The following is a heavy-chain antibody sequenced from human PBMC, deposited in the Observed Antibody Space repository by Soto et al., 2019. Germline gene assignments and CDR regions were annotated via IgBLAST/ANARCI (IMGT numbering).Heavy chain of an antibody. CDR3: ANSYDILTGLFDY. CDR2: ISGSGGST. V-gene: IGHV3-23*01. J-gene: IGHJ4*02. CDR1: GFTFSSYA. Sequence: EVQLLESGGGLVQPGGSLRLSCAASGFTFSSYAMSWVRQAPGKGLEWVSAISGSGGSTYYADSVKGRFTISRDNSKNTLYLQMNSLRAEDTAVYYSANSYDILTGLFDYCGQGTLVTVSS. D-gene: IGHD3-9*01.